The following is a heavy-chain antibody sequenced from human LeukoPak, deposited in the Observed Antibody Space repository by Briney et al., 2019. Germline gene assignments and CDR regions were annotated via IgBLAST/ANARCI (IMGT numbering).Heavy chain of an antibody. J-gene: IGHJ4*02. Sequence: GGSLRLSCAASGFTFSSYWMSWVRQAPGKGLEWVANIKQDGSEKYYVDSVKGRFTISRDNAKNSLYLQMNSLRAEDTAVYYCARKEVMPIRYFGYWGQGTLVTVSS. V-gene: IGHV3-7*03. CDR2: IKQDGSEK. D-gene: IGHD3-16*01. CDR3: ARKEVMPIRYFGY. CDR1: GFTFSSYW.